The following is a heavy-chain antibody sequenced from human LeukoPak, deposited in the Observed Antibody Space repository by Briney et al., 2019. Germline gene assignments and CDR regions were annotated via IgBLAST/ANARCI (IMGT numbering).Heavy chain of an antibody. CDR2: FDPEDGET. D-gene: IGHD3-22*01. CDR1: GYTLSELS. Sequence: ASVKVSCKVSGYTLSELSMHWVRQAPGKGLEWMGGFDPEDGETIYAQKLQGRVTMTEDTSTDTAYMELSTLRSEDTAVYYCARHRLHRIYYDSTGYYHDACDIWGQGTMVTVSS. J-gene: IGHJ3*02. CDR3: ARHRLHRIYYDSTGYYHDACDI. V-gene: IGHV1-24*01.